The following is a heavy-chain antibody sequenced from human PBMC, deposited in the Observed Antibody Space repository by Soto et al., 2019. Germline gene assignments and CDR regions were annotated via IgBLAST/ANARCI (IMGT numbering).Heavy chain of an antibody. CDR3: ARDWGAPGRGSAFGYYYHFGMDV. CDR1: GFTFSTYW. CDR2: RKEDGSEE. Sequence: EVQLVESGGGLVQPGGSLRLSCAASGFTFSTYWMNLVRQAPGKGLEWVANRKEDGSEEYYVDSVKGRFTISRDNAKNSLFLDMNSLRGEDTAVYYCARDWGAPGRGSAFGYYYHFGMDVWGQGTTVTVPS. D-gene: IGHD3-16*01. V-gene: IGHV3-7*05. J-gene: IGHJ6*02.